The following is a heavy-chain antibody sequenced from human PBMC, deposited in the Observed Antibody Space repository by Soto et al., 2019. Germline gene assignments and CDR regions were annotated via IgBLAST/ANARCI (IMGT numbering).Heavy chain of an antibody. CDR2: ISSSGTTT. CDR3: ATGSDYYYDY. J-gene: IGHJ4*02. V-gene: IGHV3-23*01. Sequence: EVQLWESGGALVQPGGSLRLSCAASGFSFSTYAMRWVRQAPGKGLEWVSGISSSGTTTYYADAVKGRFTISRDNSKNTLYLQMNSLRAEDTALYYCATGSDYYYDYWGQGTLVTVSS. CDR1: GFSFSTYA. D-gene: IGHD3-10*01.